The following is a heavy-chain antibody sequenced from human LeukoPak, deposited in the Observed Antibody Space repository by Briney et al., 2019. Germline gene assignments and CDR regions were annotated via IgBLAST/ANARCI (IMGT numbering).Heavy chain of an antibody. CDR3: ARKGLTGGLDY. CDR1: GGSISSYY. Sequence: SETLALTCTVSGGSISSYYWSWLRQPPGKGLEWIGYIYYSGSTNYNPSLKSRVTISVDTSKNQFSLKLSSVTAADTAVYYCARKGLTGGLDYWGQGTLVTVSS. V-gene: IGHV4-59*01. D-gene: IGHD2-8*02. J-gene: IGHJ4*02. CDR2: IYYSGST.